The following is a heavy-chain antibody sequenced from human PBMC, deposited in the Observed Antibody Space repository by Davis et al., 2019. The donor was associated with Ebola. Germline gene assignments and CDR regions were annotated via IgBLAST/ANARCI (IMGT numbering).Heavy chain of an antibody. Sequence: GESLKISCKASGYTFTSYGISWVRQAPGQGLEWMGWISAYNGNTNYAQKLQGRVTMTTDTSTSTAYMELRSLRSDDTAVYYCARDDSAQWLETGIDYWGQGTLVTVSS. CDR1: GYTFTSYG. V-gene: IGHV1-18*04. J-gene: IGHJ4*02. D-gene: IGHD6-19*01. CDR2: ISAYNGNT. CDR3: ARDDSAQWLETGIDY.